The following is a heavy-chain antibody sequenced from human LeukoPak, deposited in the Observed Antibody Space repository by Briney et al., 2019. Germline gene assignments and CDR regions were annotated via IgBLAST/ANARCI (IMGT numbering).Heavy chain of an antibody. V-gene: IGHV1-18*01. D-gene: IGHD2-21*01. CDR3: ARNGLYSGFLWAAFDI. CDR1: GYTFASYG. J-gene: IGHJ3*02. CDR2: ISAYNGNT. Sequence: ASVKVSCKASGYTFASYGISWVRQAPGQGLEWMGWISAYNGNTNYAQKLQGRVTMTTDTSTSTAYMELRSLRSDDTAVYYCARNGLYSGFLWAAFDIWGQGTMVTVSS.